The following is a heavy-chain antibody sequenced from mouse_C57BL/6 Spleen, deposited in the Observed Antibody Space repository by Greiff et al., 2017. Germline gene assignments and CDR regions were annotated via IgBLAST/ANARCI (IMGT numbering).Heavy chain of an antibody. CDR1: GFTFSDYG. D-gene: IGHD1-1*01. V-gene: IGHV5-17*01. CDR2: ISSGSSTI. Sequence: EVKVVESGGGLVKPGGSLKLSCAASGFTFSDYGMHWVRQAPEKGLEWVAYISSGSSTIYYADTVKGRFTISRDNAKNTLFLQMTSLRSEDTAMYYCAKYYGSSSHWYFDVWGTGTTVTVSS. CDR3: AKYYGSSSHWYFDV. J-gene: IGHJ1*03.